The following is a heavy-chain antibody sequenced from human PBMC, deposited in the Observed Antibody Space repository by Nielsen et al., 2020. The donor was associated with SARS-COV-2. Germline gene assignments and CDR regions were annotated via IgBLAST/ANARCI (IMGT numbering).Heavy chain of an antibody. J-gene: IGHJ6*02. CDR1: GFTFDDYG. Sequence: GESLKISCAASGFTFDDYGMSWVRQAPGKGLEWVSGINWNGGSTGYADSVKGRFTISRDNAKNSLYLQMNSLRAEDTALYYCARDSYDFWSGYSLRFDYYYGMDVWGQGTTVTVSS. V-gene: IGHV3-20*04. D-gene: IGHD3-3*01. CDR3: ARDSYDFWSGYSLRFDYYYGMDV. CDR2: INWNGGST.